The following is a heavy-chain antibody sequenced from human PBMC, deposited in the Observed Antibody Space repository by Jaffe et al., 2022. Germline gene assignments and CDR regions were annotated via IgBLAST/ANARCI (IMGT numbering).Heavy chain of an antibody. J-gene: IGHJ6*03. CDR3: ARDLAGYDYDYYYMDV. Sequence: QVQLQESGPGLVKPSETLSLTCTVSGGSISSYYWSWIRQPPGKGLEWIGYIYYSGSTNYNPSLKSRVTISVDTSKNQFSLKLSSVTAADTAVYYCARDLAGYDYDYYYMDVWGKGTTVTVSS. CDR2: IYYSGST. V-gene: IGHV4-59*01. D-gene: IGHD5-12*01. CDR1: GGSISSYY.